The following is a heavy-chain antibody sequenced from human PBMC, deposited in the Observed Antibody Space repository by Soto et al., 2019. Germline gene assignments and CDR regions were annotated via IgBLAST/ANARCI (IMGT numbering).Heavy chain of an antibody. J-gene: IGHJ5*02. CDR2: INHSGST. Sequence: SETLSLTCAVYGGSCSGYYWIWIRQPPGKGLEWIGEINHSGSTNYNPSLKSRVTISVDTSKNQFSLKLSSVTAADTAVYYCARGDIVVVPTAMLWWFDPWGQGTLVTVSS. D-gene: IGHD2-2*01. CDR1: GGSCSGYY. CDR3: ARGDIVVVPTAMLWWFDP. V-gene: IGHV4-34*01.